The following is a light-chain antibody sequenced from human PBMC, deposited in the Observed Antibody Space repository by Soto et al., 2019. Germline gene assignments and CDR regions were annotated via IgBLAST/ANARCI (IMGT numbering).Light chain of an antibody. V-gene: IGLV1-44*01. CDR2: SND. J-gene: IGLJ1*01. Sequence: QSVLTQPPSASVTPGQRVTISCSGSSSNIGSNSVNWYQQLPGTAPKLLIYSNDRRPSGVPDRFSGSKSGTSASLAISGLQSEDEADYYCAAWDDSLTGYVFGTGTKLTVL. CDR3: AAWDDSLTGYV. CDR1: SSNIGSNS.